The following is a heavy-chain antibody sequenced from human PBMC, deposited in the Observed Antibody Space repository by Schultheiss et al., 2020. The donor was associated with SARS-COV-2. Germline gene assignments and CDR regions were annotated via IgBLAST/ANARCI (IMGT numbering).Heavy chain of an antibody. J-gene: IGHJ4*02. V-gene: IGHV3-48*01. Sequence: GGSLRLSCAASGFTFSNAWINWVRQPPGKGLEWVSYISSSGSTIYYADSVKGRFTVSRDNSKSTLSLHMNSLRAEDTGVYYCASYYYDTSGYDPFEYWGQGTLVTVSS. CDR2: ISSSGSTI. D-gene: IGHD3-22*01. CDR1: GFTFSNAW. CDR3: ASYYYDTSGYDPFEY.